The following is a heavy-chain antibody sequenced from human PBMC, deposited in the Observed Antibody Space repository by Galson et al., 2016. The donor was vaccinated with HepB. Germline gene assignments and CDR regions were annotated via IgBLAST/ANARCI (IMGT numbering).Heavy chain of an antibody. CDR2: IKQDESKK. V-gene: IGHV3-7*01. J-gene: IGHJ4*02. CDR1: GFNFTTNW. Sequence: SLRLSCAASGFNFTTNWMSWVRQAPGKGLEWVSNIKQDESKKYYEDSVKGRFTVSRDNAKNSLFLQMRRLRAEDTAVYFCAKFIEDHSSFESWGQGTQVTVSS. CDR3: AKFIEDHSSFES. D-gene: IGHD4-11*01.